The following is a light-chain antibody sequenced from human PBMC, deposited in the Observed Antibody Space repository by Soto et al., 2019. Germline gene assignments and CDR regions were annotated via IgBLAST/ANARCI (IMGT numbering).Light chain of an antibody. CDR1: QSVSRY. Sequence: EIVLTQSPATLSLSPGERATLSCRASQSVSRYLAWYQQKPGQAPRLLIYDASNRATGIPARFSGSGSGTDFTLTISTLEPEVFAVYYCQQRSNWPPFSFGGGTKVEIK. CDR3: QQRSNWPPFS. V-gene: IGKV3-11*01. J-gene: IGKJ4*01. CDR2: DAS.